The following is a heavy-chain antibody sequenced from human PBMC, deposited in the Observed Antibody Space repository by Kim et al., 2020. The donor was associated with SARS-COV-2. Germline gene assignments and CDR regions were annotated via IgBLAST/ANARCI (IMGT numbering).Heavy chain of an antibody. D-gene: IGHD6-13*01. V-gene: IGHV4-61*01. J-gene: IGHJ6*02. Sequence: SETLSLTCTVSGGSVSSGSYYWSWIRQPPGKGLEWIGYIYYSGSTNYNPSLKSRVTISVDTSKNQFSLKLSSVTAADTAVYYCAGHQELYSSSWLGYYYYGMDVWGQGTTVTVSS. CDR2: IYYSGST. CDR3: AGHQELYSSSWLGYYYYGMDV. CDR1: GGSVSSGSYY.